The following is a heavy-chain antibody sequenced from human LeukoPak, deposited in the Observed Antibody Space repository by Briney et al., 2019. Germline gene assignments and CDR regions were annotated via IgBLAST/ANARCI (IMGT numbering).Heavy chain of an antibody. J-gene: IGHJ4*02. CDR1: GGSISSSSYY. CDR3: EAAGNALFDY. V-gene: IGHV4-39*01. Sequence: PSETLSLTCTVSGGSISSSSYYWGWIRQPPGQGLEWIGSIYYSGSTYYNPSLKSRVTISVDTSKNQFSLKLSSVTAADTAVYYCEAAGNALFDYWGQGTLVTVSS. D-gene: IGHD6-13*01. CDR2: IYYSGST.